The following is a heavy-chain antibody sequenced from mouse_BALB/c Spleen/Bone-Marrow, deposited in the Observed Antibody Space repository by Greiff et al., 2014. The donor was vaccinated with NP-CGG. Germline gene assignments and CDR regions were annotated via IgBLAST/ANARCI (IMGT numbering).Heavy chain of an antibody. V-gene: IGHV7-3*02. Sequence: EVQRVESGGGLVQPGGSLRLSCTTSGFTFTDYFMTWVRQPPGKALEWLGFIRNKANGYTTEYNPSVKGRFTISRDTSQGILYLQMNTLRAEDSAIYFCARDYSGYFDFWGQGTTLTVSP. CDR1: GFTFTDYF. J-gene: IGHJ2*01. D-gene: IGHD5-1*01. CDR2: IRNKANGYTT. CDR3: ARDYSGYFDF.